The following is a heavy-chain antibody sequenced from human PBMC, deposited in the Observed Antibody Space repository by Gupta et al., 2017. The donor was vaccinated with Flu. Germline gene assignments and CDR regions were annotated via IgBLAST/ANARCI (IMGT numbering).Heavy chain of an antibody. CDR1: SNYW. Sequence: SNYWMSWVRQAPGKGLEWVAKINQDGSAKYYVDSGKGRFTISRDNAKNSLYLQMSSLREEDTAVYSCARDQGDKVYYYLDVWGKGTTVTVSS. D-gene: IGHD3-9*01. V-gene: IGHV3-7*01. CDR3: ARDQGDKVYYYLDV. J-gene: IGHJ6*03. CDR2: INQDGSAK.